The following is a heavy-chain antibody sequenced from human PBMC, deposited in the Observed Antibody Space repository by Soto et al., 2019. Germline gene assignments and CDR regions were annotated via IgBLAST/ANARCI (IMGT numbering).Heavy chain of an antibody. J-gene: IGHJ4*02. V-gene: IGHV1-18*04. CDR2: ISAYNGNT. CDR3: ARTNYVWGSYRPSRLDY. D-gene: IGHD3-16*02. Sequence: QVQLVQSGAEVKNPGASVKVSCKASGYTFTSYGLSWVRQAPGQGLEWMGWISAYNGNTNYAQKLQGRVTMTTDTSTSTAYMELRSLSSDDTAVYYCARTNYVWGSYRPSRLDYWGQGTLVTVSS. CDR1: GYTFTSYG.